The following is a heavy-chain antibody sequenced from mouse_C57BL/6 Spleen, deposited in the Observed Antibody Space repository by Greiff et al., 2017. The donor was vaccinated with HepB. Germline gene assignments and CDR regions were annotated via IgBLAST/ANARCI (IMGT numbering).Heavy chain of an antibody. D-gene: IGHD2-1*01. Sequence: VQLQQSGAELVKPGASVKISCKASVYTFTAYYINWVKQRPGQGLEWIGKIGPGSGSTYYNEKFKGKATLTADKSSSTAYMQLSILTSEDSEVYFCARFYYGNYDAMEYWCEGTSVTVSS. CDR3: ARFYYGNYDAMEY. J-gene: IGHJ4*01. V-gene: IGHV1-77*01. CDR2: IGPGSGST. CDR1: VYTFTAYY.